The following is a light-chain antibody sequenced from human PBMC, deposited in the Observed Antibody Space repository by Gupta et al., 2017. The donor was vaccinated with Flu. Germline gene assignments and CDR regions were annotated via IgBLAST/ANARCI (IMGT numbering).Light chain of an antibody. V-gene: IGKV1-27*01. CDR3: QKDDSAPRT. Sequence: DIQMTQPPSSLSASVGDRVTITCLASQGISNDLAWYHPKPGKVPKLLIYAASALQSGVPSRFSGSATVTXFTRTIXSMQPADVATSSCQKDDSAPRTFGXGTKVEIK. CDR1: QGISND. CDR2: AAS. J-gene: IGKJ1*01.